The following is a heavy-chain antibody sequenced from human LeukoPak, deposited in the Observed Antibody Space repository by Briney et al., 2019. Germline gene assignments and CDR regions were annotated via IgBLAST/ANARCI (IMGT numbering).Heavy chain of an antibody. V-gene: IGHV4-59*01. CDR2: MYYNGST. Sequence: ASETLSLTCTVSGASISSYHWSWIRQPPGKGLEWIGYMYYNGSTNYNPSLKSRVTMSLDTSKNQFSLKLRSVTAADTAIYYCARKDGDYWGQGTLVTVSS. J-gene: IGHJ4*02. CDR3: ARKDGDY. D-gene: IGHD5-24*01. CDR1: GASISSYH.